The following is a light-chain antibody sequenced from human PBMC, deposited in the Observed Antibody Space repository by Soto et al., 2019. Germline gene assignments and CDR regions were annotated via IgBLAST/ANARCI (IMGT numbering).Light chain of an antibody. CDR3: QQYGDSPL. J-gene: IGKJ3*01. CDR1: QSVGSN. Sequence: EIVMTQSAATLSVSPGERATLSCRPSQSVGSNLAWYQQKPGQAPRLLIYGASIRATGIPDRFGGSGSGTDFTLTISRLEPEDFAVYYCQQYGDSPLFGPGTKVDIK. CDR2: GAS. V-gene: IGKV3-20*01.